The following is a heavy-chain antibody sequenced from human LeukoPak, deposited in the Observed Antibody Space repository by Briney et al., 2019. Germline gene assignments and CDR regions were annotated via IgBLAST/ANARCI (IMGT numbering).Heavy chain of an antibody. CDR2: LRYDGSNK. D-gene: IGHD6-6*01. J-gene: IGHJ4*02. V-gene: IGHV3-30*02. Sequence: PGGSLRLSCTVSGFTVNLYGMHWVRQAPGKGLEWVAFLRYDGSNKFYADSVRGRFTISRDNSDNTVYLQMDSLRDEDTALYFCAKDSWSTASHQLSSRLGLVDYWGQGTLVTVSS. CDR3: AKDSWSTASHQLSSRLGLVDY. CDR1: GFTVNLYG.